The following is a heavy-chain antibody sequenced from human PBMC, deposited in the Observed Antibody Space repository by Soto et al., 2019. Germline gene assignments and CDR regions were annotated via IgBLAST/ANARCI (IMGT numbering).Heavy chain of an antibody. Sequence: SETLSLTCAVYGGSFSGYYWSWIRQPPGKGLEWIGEINHSGSTNYNPSLKSRVTISVDTSKNQFSLKLSSVTAADTAVYYCARALVDNWNYYYGMDVWGQGTTVTVSS. CDR3: ARALVDNWNYYYGMDV. CDR1: GGSFSGYY. V-gene: IGHV4-34*01. D-gene: IGHD1-1*01. CDR2: INHSGST. J-gene: IGHJ6*02.